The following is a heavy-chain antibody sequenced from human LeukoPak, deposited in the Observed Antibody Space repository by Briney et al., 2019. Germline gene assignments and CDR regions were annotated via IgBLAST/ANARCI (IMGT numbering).Heavy chain of an antibody. CDR2: MNPNSGNT. V-gene: IGHV1-8*01. CDR1: GYTFTSYD. J-gene: IGHJ6*03. Sequence: GASVKVSCKASGYTFTSYDINWVRQATGQGLEWMGWMNPNSGNTGYAQKFQGRVTMTRNTSISTAYMELSSLRSEDTAVYHCARGPSIAAPYYYMDVWGKGTTVTVSS. CDR3: ARGPSIAAPYYYMDV. D-gene: IGHD6-6*01.